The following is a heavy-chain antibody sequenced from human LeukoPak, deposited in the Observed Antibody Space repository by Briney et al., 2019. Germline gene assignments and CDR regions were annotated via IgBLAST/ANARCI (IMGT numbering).Heavy chain of an antibody. D-gene: IGHD3-10*01. J-gene: IGHJ5*02. V-gene: IGHV3-23*01. CDR1: GFNFGDYA. Sequence: PGRSLRLSCTTSGFNFGDYAMSWVRQAPGKGLEWVSAISGSGGSTYYADSVKGRFTISRDNSKNTLYLQMNSLRAEDTAVYYCAKEAHYYGSRKGIDPWGQGTLVTVSS. CDR3: AKEAHYYGSRKGIDP. CDR2: ISGSGGST.